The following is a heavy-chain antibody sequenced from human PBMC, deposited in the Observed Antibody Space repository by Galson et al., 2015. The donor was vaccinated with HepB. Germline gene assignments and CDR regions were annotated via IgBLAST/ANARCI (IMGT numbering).Heavy chain of an antibody. V-gene: IGHV3-23*01. CDR1: GFTFSSYA. D-gene: IGHD6-13*01. CDR3: AKGSIAAAGRRRTYYYYYYMDV. CDR2: ISGSGGST. Sequence: SLRLSCAASGFTFSSYAMSWVRQAPGKGLEWVSAISGSGGSTYYADSVKGRFTISRDNSKNTLYLQMNSLRAEDTAVYYCAKGSIAAAGRRRTYYYYYYMDVWGKGTTVTVSS. J-gene: IGHJ6*03.